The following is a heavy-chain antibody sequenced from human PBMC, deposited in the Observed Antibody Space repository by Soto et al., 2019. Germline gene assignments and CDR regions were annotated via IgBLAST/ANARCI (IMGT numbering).Heavy chain of an antibody. J-gene: IGHJ6*02. CDR2: IRTSSTYI. D-gene: IGHD2-21*02. Sequence: PGGSLRLSCAASVFNFNNFGMNWFRQAPGKGLEWVSSIRTSSTYIYYAESVKGRFTISRDNAKKSLYLEMNRLGVEDTAVYYCARDRAPFCGGDCGLVDVWGQGTSVTVSS. CDR3: ARDRAPFCGGDCGLVDV. V-gene: IGHV3-21*01. CDR1: VFNFNNFG.